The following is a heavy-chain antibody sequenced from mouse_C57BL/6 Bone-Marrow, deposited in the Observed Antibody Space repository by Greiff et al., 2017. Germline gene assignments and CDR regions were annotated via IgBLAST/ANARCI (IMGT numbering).Heavy chain of an antibody. CDR1: GYTFTDYE. CDR3: TKRDDWDAY. J-gene: IGHJ2*01. Sequence: QVQLQQPGAELVRPGASVTLSCKASGYTFTDYEMHWVKQTPVHGLEWIGAIDPETGGTAYNQKFKGKAILTADKSSSTAYMELRSLTSEDSAVYYCTKRDDWDAYWGQGTTLTVSS. V-gene: IGHV1-15*01. D-gene: IGHD4-1*01. CDR2: IDPETGGT.